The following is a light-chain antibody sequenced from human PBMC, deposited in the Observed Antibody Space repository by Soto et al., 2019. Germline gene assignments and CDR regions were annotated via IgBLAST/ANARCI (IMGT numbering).Light chain of an antibody. CDR1: QSISSSY. J-gene: IGKJ1*01. V-gene: IGKV3-20*01. Sequence: VLTLYPAPLSLSPGKRSTLSCMASQSISSSYLAWYQQRPGQAPRLLIYGASSRATGIPDRFSGSGSGTEFTLTISRLEPEDFAVYYCQQYASSSWTFCQGTKV. CDR2: GAS. CDR3: QQYASSSWT.